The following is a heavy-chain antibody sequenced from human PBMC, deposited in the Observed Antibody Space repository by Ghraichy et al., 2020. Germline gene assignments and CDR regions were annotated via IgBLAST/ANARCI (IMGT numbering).Heavy chain of an antibody. Sequence: GGSLRLSCAASGFTVSTTYMNWVRQAPGKGLEWVSVIYAGGTTYYADSVKGRFTISRDTSKNTLYLHMNSLRVEDTAVYYCARVGSSWYPAFDIWGQGTMVTVSS. V-gene: IGHV3-53*01. J-gene: IGHJ3*02. CDR1: GFTVSTTY. CDR2: IYAGGTT. D-gene: IGHD6-13*01. CDR3: ARVGSSWYPAFDI.